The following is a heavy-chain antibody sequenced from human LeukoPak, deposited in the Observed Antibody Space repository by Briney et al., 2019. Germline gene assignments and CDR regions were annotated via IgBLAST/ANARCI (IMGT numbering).Heavy chain of an antibody. CDR1: GFTFSIYS. CDR2: ISGSSNTI. V-gene: IGHV3-48*01. CDR3: ATPADTTLDY. Sequence: SGGSLRLSCAASGFTFSIYSMNWVRQAPGKGLEWVSYISGSSNTIYYADSVKGRSTISRDNAKNSLYLQMNSLRAEDTALYYCATPADTTLDYWGQGTLVTVSS. J-gene: IGHJ4*02. D-gene: IGHD5-18*01.